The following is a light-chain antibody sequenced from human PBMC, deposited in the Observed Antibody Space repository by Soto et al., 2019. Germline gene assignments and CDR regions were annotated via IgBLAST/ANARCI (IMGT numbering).Light chain of an antibody. CDR3: QQYGSSSIN. V-gene: IGKV3-20*01. CDR1: QSVSSNY. CDR2: GAS. J-gene: IGKJ5*01. Sequence: EIVLTQSPGTLSLSPGERATLSCRASQSVSSNYLAWYQQKPGQAPRLLIYGASSRATGIPDRFSGSGSGTDFTLTISRLEPEDFAVYYCQQYGSSSINFGQGTRLEIK.